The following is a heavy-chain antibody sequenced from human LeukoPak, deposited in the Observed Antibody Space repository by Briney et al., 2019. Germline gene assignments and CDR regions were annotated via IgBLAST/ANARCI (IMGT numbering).Heavy chain of an antibody. Sequence: SETLSLTCSVSGDSFSNYYWTWIRQPPGKGLEWIGYVYYSGSTNYNPSLKTRLHLSVDTSKNRFSLKLSSVTAADTAVYYCARGYDYVWGSYRYPFDYWGQGTLVTVSS. J-gene: IGHJ4*02. CDR3: ARGYDYVWGSYRYPFDY. CDR1: GDSFSNYY. D-gene: IGHD3-16*02. CDR2: VYYSGST. V-gene: IGHV4-59*01.